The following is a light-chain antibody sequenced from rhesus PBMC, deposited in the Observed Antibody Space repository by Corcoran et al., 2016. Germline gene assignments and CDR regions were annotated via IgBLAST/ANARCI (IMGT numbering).Light chain of an antibody. V-gene: IGKV1-74*01. J-gene: IGKJ2*01. CDR1: ENVNNY. Sequence: DIQMTQSPSSLSASVGDRVTITCRASENVNNYLNWYQQKPGKAPKLLIYKASTLQSGVPSRFSGSGSGTDYTFTISSLQPEDVATYYCQHGYGTPYSFGQGTKMEIK. CDR3: QHGYGTPYS. CDR2: KAS.